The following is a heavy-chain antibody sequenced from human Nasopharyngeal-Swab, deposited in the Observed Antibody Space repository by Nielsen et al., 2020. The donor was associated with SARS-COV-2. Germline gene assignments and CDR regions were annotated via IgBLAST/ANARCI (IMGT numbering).Heavy chain of an antibody. CDR1: GFTFSRYW. V-gene: IGHV3-7*01. Sequence: GGSLRLSCAASGFTFSRYWMSWVRQAQGKGLAWVANIKQDGSEKYYVDSVKARFTISRDNAKNSLSLQIISLRAEDTAGYYCARVFGWELLRDGFDCWGQGTLVTVSS. CDR2: IKQDGSEK. CDR3: ARVFGWELLRDGFDC. D-gene: IGHD1-26*01. J-gene: IGHJ4*02.